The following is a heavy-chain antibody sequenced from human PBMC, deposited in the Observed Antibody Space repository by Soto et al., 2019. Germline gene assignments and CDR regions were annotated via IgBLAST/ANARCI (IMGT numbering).Heavy chain of an antibody. Sequence: PAGSTKLASAFSGVILSIARVDGVREATGKGLEWVGRTKSKVDGGTIDYAALVKGIITIASEDAINTPYLHMHSVNTQDTVLHYCTTSLRALYEIDYWGHGTLVTVSS. J-gene: IGHJ4*01. CDR3: TTSLRALYEIDY. CDR2: TKSKVDGGTI. D-gene: IGHD3-22*01. V-gene: IGHV3-15*07. CDR1: GVILSIAR.